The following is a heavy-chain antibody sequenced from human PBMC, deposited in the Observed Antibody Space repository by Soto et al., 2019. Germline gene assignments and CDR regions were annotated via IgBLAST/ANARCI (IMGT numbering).Heavy chain of an antibody. CDR1: GFTFSSYA. Sequence: EVQLLESGGGLVQPGGSLRLSCAASGFTFSSYAMSWVRQAPGKGLEWVSGISGSGGSTYYADSVKGRFTISRDNSKNTLYLQMNSVRAEDTAVYYCAKLFSSSSVRDFWGQGTLVSVSS. V-gene: IGHV3-23*01. CDR3: AKLFSSSSVRDF. J-gene: IGHJ4*02. CDR2: ISGSGGST. D-gene: IGHD6-6*01.